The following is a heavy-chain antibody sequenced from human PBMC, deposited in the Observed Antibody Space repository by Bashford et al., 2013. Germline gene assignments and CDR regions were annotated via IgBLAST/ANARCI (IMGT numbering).Heavy chain of an antibody. CDR2: VYYTGDT. J-gene: IGHJ4*02. CDR1: RGSVSSGTYY. V-gene: IGHV4-61*01. Sequence: SETLSLTCTVSRGSVSSGTYYWSWIRQPPGKGLEYIGYVYYTGDTNYNPSLKSRVTISVDTSKSQFSLNLTSVTAADTAVYYCATVRYGWGYFDSWGQGTLVTVSS. CDR3: ATVRYGWGYFDS. D-gene: IGHD3-10*01.